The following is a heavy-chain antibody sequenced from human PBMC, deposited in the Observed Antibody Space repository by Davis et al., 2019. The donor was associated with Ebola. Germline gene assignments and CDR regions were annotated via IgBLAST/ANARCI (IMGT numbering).Heavy chain of an antibody. J-gene: IGHJ2*01. V-gene: IGHV3-49*03. CDR3: TRGPSSSWLAYWYFDL. CDR1: GFTFGDYA. CDR2: IRSKAYGGTT. Sequence: GESLKISCTASGFTFGDYAMSWFRQAPGKGLEWVGFIRSKAYGGTTEYAASVKGRFTISRHDSKSIAYLQMNSLKTEDTAVYYCTRGPSSSWLAYWYFDLWGRGTLVTVSS. D-gene: IGHD6-13*01.